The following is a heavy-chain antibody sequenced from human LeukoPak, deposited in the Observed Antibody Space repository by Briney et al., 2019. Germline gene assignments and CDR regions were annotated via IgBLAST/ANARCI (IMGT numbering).Heavy chain of an antibody. CDR2: ISGSGGST. CDR3: AKKITMVRGTSGFDY. J-gene: IGHJ4*02. V-gene: IGHV3-23*01. CDR1: GFTFSSYV. D-gene: IGHD3-10*01. Sequence: GGSLRLSCAASGFTFSSYVMTWVRQAPGKGLEWVSAISGSGGSTYYADSVKGRFTISRDNSKNTLYLQMNSLRAEDTAVYYCAKKITMVRGTSGFDYWGQGTLVTVSS.